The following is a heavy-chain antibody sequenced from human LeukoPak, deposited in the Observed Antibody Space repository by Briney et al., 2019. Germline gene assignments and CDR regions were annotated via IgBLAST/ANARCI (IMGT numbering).Heavy chain of an antibody. Sequence: PSETLSLTYAVYGGSFSGYYWSWIRQPPGKGLEWIGEINHSGSTNYNPSLKSRVTISVDTSKNQFSLKLSSVTAADTAVYYCARGGGRRYSSSWYVVDYWGQGTLVTVSS. D-gene: IGHD6-13*01. CDR1: GGSFSGYY. CDR2: INHSGST. CDR3: ARGGGRRYSSSWYVVDY. J-gene: IGHJ4*02. V-gene: IGHV4-34*01.